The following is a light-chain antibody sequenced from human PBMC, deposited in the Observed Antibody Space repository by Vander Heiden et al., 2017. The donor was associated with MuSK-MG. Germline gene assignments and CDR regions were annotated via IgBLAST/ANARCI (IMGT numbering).Light chain of an antibody. J-gene: IGKJ5*01. CDR1: QSVSSN. Sequence: EIVMTQSPATLSVSPGERATLSCRASQSVSSNLAWYQQKPGQAPRLLIYGASTRATGIPARFSGSGSGKEFTLTISSLQSEEFAVYYCQQYNNWPPEGPITFGQGTRLEIK. CDR2: GAS. V-gene: IGKV3-15*01. CDR3: QQYNNWPPEGPIT.